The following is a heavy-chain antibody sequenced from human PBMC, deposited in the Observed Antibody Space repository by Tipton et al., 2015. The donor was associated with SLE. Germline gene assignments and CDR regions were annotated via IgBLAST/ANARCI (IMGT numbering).Heavy chain of an antibody. J-gene: IGHJ4*02. CDR2: IYYSGST. CDR1: GASISSSGYY. CDR3: ARHGGIMVELRGWVDY. Sequence: TLSLTCSVSGASISSSGYYWGWIRQPPGKGLEWIGSIYYSGSTYYNPSLQSRVTISVDTSKNQFSLKLSSVTAADTAVYYCARHGGIMVELRGWVDYWGQGTLVTVSS. V-gene: IGHV4-39*07. D-gene: IGHD1-7*01.